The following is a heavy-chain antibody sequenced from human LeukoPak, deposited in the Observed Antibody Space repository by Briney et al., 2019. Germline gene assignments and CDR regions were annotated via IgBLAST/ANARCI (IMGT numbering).Heavy chain of an antibody. CDR1: GFTFRSYS. D-gene: IGHD2-15*01. J-gene: IGHJ4*02. V-gene: IGHV3-30*02. CDR3: ANDIGYCSGGSCYSFDY. CDR2: IRHDGSYK. Sequence: GGSLRLSCAASGFTFRSYSMNWVRQAPGKGLEWVAFIRHDGSYKYYTDSVKGRFTISRDNSKKTLYLQMNSLRAEDTAVYYCANDIGYCSGGSCYSFDYWGQGTLVTVSS.